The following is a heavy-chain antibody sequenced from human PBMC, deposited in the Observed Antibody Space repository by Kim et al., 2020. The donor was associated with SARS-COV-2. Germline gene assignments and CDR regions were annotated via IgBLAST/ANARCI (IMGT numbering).Heavy chain of an antibody. V-gene: IGHV4-39*01. D-gene: IGHD6-19*01. J-gene: IGHJ4*02. Sequence: YYNPSLKSRVTISVDTSKNQFSLKLSSVTAADTAVYYCARRAAVAGQFDYWGQGTLVTVSS. CDR3: ARRAAVAGQFDY.